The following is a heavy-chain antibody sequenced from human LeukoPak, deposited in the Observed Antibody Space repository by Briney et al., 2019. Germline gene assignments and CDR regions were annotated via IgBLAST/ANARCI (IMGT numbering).Heavy chain of an antibody. CDR3: ARSIPYGTTWYGRSDY. V-gene: IGHV3-7*03. D-gene: IGHD6-13*01. CDR1: GFPFSSYS. CDR2: IKPDETTK. J-gene: IGHJ4*02. Sequence: GGSLRLSCAASGFPFSSYSMTWVRQAPGKGLEWVANIKPDETTKFYVDSVKGRFTISRDNALNSLYLQMNSLRAEDTAIYYCARSIPYGTTWYGRSDYWGQGTLVTVSS.